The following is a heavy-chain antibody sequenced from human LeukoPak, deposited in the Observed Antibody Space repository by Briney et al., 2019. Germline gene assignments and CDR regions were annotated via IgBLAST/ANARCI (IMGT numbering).Heavy chain of an antibody. Sequence: GGSLRLSCAASGFTFSSYSMNWVRQAPGKGLEWVSYISSSSSTIYYADSVKGRFTISRDNAKNSLYLQMNSLRAEDTAVYYCARVVDGTLDYWGQGTLVTVSS. CDR2: ISSSSSTI. V-gene: IGHV3-48*01. CDR1: GFTFSSYS. D-gene: IGHD2-21*01. CDR3: ARVVDGTLDY. J-gene: IGHJ4*02.